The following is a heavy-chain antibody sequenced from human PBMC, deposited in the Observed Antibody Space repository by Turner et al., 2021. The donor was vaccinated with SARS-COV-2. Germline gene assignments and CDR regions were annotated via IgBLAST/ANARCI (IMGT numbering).Heavy chain of an antibody. D-gene: IGHD3-22*01. Sequence: EVQLLEYGGGLVQPGGSLRLYCAASGVTFSSYDMSWFRQAPGKGLEWVSAISGSGCSTYYADSVKGRFTISRDNSKNTLYLQMNSLRAEDTAVYYCAKDQFLRYYDSSGYLNWFDPWVQGTLVTVSS. V-gene: IGHV3-23*01. CDR2: ISGSGCST. CDR3: AKDQFLRYYDSSGYLNWFDP. J-gene: IGHJ5*02. CDR1: GVTFSSYD.